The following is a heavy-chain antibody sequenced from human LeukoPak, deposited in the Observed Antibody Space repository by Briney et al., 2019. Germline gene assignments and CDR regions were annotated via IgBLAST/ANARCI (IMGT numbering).Heavy chain of an antibody. D-gene: IGHD3-16*01. V-gene: IGHV4-59*01. CDR3: LKFGVDYDMGV. CDR2: IHYSGSA. CDR1: GDSISSYY. J-gene: IGHJ6*04. Sequence: SETLPLTCTVSGDSISSYYWTWVRQPPGQGLEWIGHIHYSGSADYYPSLKRRITISVDTYKNKMSLTLTPVTAADTDIDHCLKFGVDYDMGVWGGETGVSVST.